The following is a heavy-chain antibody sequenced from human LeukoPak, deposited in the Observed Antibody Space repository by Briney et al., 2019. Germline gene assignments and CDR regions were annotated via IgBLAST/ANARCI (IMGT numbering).Heavy chain of an antibody. Sequence: SVKVSCKASGSTFSSYAISWVRQAPGQGLEWMGGIIPIFGTANYAQKFQGRVTITADESTSTAYMELSSLRSEDTAVYYCARAAKKGLSAYYYYGMDVWGQGTTVTVSS. D-gene: IGHD2-2*01. CDR3: ARAAKKGLSAYYYYGMDV. V-gene: IGHV1-69*13. J-gene: IGHJ6*02. CDR1: GSTFSSYA. CDR2: IIPIFGTA.